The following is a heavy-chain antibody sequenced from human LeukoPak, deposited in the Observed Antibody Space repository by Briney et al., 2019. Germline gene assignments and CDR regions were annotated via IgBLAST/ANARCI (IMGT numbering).Heavy chain of an antibody. J-gene: IGHJ4*02. Sequence: PGGSLRLSCAASGFTFSSYWMSWVRQAPGKGLEWVAVIWYDGSNKYYADSVKGRFTISRDNSKNTLYLQMNSLRAEDTAVYYCARAEYYYDSSGYNYFDYWGQGTLVTVSS. CDR2: IWYDGSNK. CDR3: ARAEYYYDSSGYNYFDY. D-gene: IGHD3-22*01. CDR1: GFTFSSYW. V-gene: IGHV3-33*08.